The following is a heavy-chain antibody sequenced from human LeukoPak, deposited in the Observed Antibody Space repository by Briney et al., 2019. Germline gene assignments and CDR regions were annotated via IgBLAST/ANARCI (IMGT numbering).Heavy chain of an antibody. CDR2: IYYSGST. Sequence: SETLSLTCTVSGGSISSGGYYWSWIRQHPGKGLEWIGYIYYSGSTYYNPSLKSRVTISVDTSKNQFSLKLSSVTAADTAVYYCATSFVLRQDAFDIWGQGTMVTVSS. J-gene: IGHJ3*02. D-gene: IGHD3-3*01. CDR3: ATSFVLRQDAFDI. CDR1: GGSISSGGYY. V-gene: IGHV4-31*03.